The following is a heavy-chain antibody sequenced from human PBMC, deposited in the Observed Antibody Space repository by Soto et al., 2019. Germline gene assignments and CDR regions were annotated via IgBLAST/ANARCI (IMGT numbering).Heavy chain of an antibody. CDR2: IYYSGST. CDR1: GGSISSSSYY. D-gene: IGHD2-2*01. Sequence: SETLSLTCTVSGGSISSSSYYWGWIRQPPGKGLEWIGSIYYSGSTYYNPSLKSRVTISVDTSKNQFSLKLSSVTAADTAVYYCARHGGYCSSTSCPPSYYYYYYMDVWGKGTTVTVSS. V-gene: IGHV4-39*01. J-gene: IGHJ6*03. CDR3: ARHGGYCSSTSCPPSYYYYYYMDV.